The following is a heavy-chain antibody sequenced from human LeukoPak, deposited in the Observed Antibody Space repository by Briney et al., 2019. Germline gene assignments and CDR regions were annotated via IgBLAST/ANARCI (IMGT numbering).Heavy chain of an antibody. CDR3: ARAFPVGYFDL. CDR1: GYIFTDYY. Sequence: SVKVSCKASGYIFTDYYMHWVRQAPGQGLEWMGGIIPIFGTANYAQKFQGRVTITADESTSTAYMELSSLRSEDTAVYYCARAFPVGYFDLWGRGTLVTVSS. CDR2: IIPIFGTA. D-gene: IGHD2-21*01. J-gene: IGHJ2*01. V-gene: IGHV1-69*13.